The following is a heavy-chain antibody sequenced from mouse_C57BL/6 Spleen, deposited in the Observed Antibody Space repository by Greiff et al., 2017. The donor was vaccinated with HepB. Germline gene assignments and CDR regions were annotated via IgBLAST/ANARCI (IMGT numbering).Heavy chain of an antibody. CDR1: GYSFTGYF. CDR3: ARRNYGSSYEGYFDY. V-gene: IGHV1-20*01. J-gene: IGHJ2*01. Sequence: VQLQQSGPELVKPGDSVKISCKASGYSFTGYFMNWVMQSHGKSLEWIGRINPYNGDTFYNQKFKGKATLTVDKSSSTAHMELRSLTSEDSAVYYCARRNYGSSYEGYFDYWGKGTTLTVSS. D-gene: IGHD1-1*01. CDR2: INPYNGDT.